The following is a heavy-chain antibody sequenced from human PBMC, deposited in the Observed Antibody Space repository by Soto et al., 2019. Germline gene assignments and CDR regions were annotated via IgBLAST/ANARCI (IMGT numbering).Heavy chain of an antibody. D-gene: IGHD3-16*02. J-gene: IGHJ5*02. V-gene: IGHV4-59*01. CDR2: IYYSGST. CDR1: GGSISSYY. CDR3: ARRDMITFGGVIVYNWFDP. Sequence: SEILSLTCTVSGGSISSYYWSWIRQPPGKGLEWIGYIYYSGSTNYNPSLKSRVTISVDTSKNQFSLKLSSVTAADTAVYYCARRDMITFGGVIVYNWFDPWGQGTLVTVSS.